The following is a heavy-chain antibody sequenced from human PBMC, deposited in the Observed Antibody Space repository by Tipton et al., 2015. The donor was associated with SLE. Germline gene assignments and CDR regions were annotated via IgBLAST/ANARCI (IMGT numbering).Heavy chain of an antibody. CDR3: ARARWYSSGSAMGDAFDI. Sequence: TLSLTCTVSGGSIRSGGYFWSWIRQYPGKGLEWIGYIHYSGSTNYNPSLKSRVTISVDRSENQFSLKLSSVTAADTAVYYCARARWYSSGSAMGDAFDIWGQGTMVTVSS. CDR2: IHYSGST. CDR1: GGSIRSGGYF. V-gene: IGHV4-31*03. J-gene: IGHJ3*02. D-gene: IGHD6-19*01.